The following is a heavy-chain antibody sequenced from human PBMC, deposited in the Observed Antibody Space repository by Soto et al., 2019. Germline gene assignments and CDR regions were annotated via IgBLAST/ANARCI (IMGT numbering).Heavy chain of an antibody. V-gene: IGHV5-10-1*01. CDR3: AKEPLGGTVAGILYNWFDP. D-gene: IGHD6-19*01. Sequence: PGESLKISCKGSGYSFTSYWISWVRQMPGKGLEWMGRIDPSDSYTNYSPSFQGRFTISRDNSKNTLYLQMNSLKTEDSAVYFCAKEPLGGTVAGILYNWFDPWGQGTLVTVSS. J-gene: IGHJ5*02. CDR2: IDPSDSYT. CDR1: GYSFTSYW.